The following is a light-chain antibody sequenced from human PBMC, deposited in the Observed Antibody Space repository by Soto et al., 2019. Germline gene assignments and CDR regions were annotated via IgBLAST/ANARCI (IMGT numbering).Light chain of an antibody. CDR2: DAS. Sequence: DIVLTQSPDTLSLSPGESATLSCRASQSVGRYLAWYQQKPGQPPRLLIYDASHRATGIPVMFSGSGSESDFPPTISILEPEDFAVYYCQQRSYPITFGQGTRLEIK. CDR3: QQRSYPIT. J-gene: IGKJ5*01. V-gene: IGKV3-11*01. CDR1: QSVGRY.